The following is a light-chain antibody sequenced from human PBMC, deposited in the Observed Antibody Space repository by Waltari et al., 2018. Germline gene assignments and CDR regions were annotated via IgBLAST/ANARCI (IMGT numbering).Light chain of an antibody. V-gene: IGKV3-20*01. Sequence: EIVLTQSPGTLSLSLGERATVSCRASQRVSRALAWYQQKPGQAPRLLIYGASTRATGIPARFSGSGSGTDFSLTISRLEPDDFAVYYCQHYLRLPVTFGQGTTVEI. CDR3: QHYLRLPVT. CDR2: GAS. CDR1: QRVSRA. J-gene: IGKJ1*01.